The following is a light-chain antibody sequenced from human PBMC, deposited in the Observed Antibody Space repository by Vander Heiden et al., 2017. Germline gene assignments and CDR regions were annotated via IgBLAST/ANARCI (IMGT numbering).Light chain of an antibody. CDR1: SSDVGGWNY. V-gene: IGLV2-8*01. CDR3: SSYAGSNNYV. Sequence: QSALTQPPSASGSPGQSVTISCTGTSSDVGGWNYVSWYQQHPGKAPKLMIYEVTKRPSGVPDRFSGSKSGNTASLTVSELQAEDEADYYCSSYAGSNNYVFGTGTKVTVL. CDR2: EVT. J-gene: IGLJ1*01.